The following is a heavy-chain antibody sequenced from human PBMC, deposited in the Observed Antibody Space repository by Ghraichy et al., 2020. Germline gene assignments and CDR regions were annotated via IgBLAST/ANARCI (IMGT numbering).Heavy chain of an antibody. D-gene: IGHD3-22*01. Sequence: GGSLRLSCAASGFTFGDHAMSWVRQAPGKGLEWVGFIRSRSYGRSTEYVASVKGRFTISGDDSTSSVYLQMNSLKTEDTGIYYCTRGPTGEDYYDSSGYPIYWGKGTLATVSP. CDR2: IRSRSYGRST. CDR1: GFTFGDHA. CDR3: TRGPTGEDYYDSSGYPIY. V-gene: IGHV3-49*04. J-gene: IGHJ4*02.